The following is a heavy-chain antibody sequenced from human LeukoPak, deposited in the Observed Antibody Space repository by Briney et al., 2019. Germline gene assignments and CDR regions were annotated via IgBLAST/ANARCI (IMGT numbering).Heavy chain of an antibody. D-gene: IGHD3-22*01. CDR1: GGSISNYY. J-gene: IGHJ4*02. Sequence: SETLSLTCTVSGGSISNYYWSWIRQPAGKGLEWIGRIYASGSTNYNPSLQSRVTISVDRSKNQFSLKLSSVTAADTAVYYCARMSNYYDSSGYYQSLDYWGQGTLVTVSS. CDR2: IYASGST. V-gene: IGHV4-4*07. CDR3: ARMSNYYDSSGYYQSLDY.